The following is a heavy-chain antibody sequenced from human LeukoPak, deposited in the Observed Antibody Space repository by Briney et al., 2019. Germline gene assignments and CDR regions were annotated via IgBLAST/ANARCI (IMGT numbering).Heavy chain of an antibody. CDR1: GFTFSSYE. Sequence: GGSLRLSCAASGFTFSSYEMNWVRQAPGKGRKWVSYISSNGSTIYYADSVKGRFTISRGNAKNSLYLQMNSLRAEDTAVYYCAELGMIGGVWGKGTTVTISS. J-gene: IGHJ6*04. CDR3: AELGMIGGV. V-gene: IGHV3-48*03. CDR2: ISSNGSTI. D-gene: IGHD3-10*02.